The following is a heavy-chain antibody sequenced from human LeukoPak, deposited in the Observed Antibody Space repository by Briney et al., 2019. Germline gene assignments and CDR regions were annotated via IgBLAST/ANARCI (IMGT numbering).Heavy chain of an antibody. CDR2: ISGSGGST. Sequence: GGSLRLSCAASGFTFSSYGMSWVRQAPGKGLEWVSAISGSGGSTYYADSEKGRFTISRDNSKNTLYLQMNSLRAEDTAVYYCAKDPYSSGYSTSFDYWGQGTLVTVSS. CDR1: GFTFSSYG. D-gene: IGHD3-22*01. J-gene: IGHJ4*02. CDR3: AKDPYSSGYSTSFDY. V-gene: IGHV3-23*01.